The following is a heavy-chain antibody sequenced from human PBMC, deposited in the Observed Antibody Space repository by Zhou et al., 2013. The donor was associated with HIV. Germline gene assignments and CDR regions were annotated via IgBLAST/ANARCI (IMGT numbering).Heavy chain of an antibody. CDR2: ISPNSGDT. V-gene: IGHV1-2*02. D-gene: IGHD3-16*01. CDR3: ARGLKIVNFHVWSRFLNY. Sequence: QVQLLQSGGEVKKPGASVKISCEASGFDLSDFSLHWVRQAPGQGLEWMGWISPNSGDTNFAQAFQGRVAMTADTSINIAHMWLSGLTPDDTAIYYCARGLKIVNFHVWSRFLNYWGLGTLVTVSS. CDR1: GFDLSDFS. J-gene: IGHJ4*02.